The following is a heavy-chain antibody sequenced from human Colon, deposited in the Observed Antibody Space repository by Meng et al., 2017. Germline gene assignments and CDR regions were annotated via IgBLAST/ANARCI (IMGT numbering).Heavy chain of an antibody. CDR2: VYHRGDT. CDR3: GRDQGRQLINH. J-gene: IGHJ4*02. V-gene: IGHV4-4*02. CDR1: GDSISSDIW. Sequence: QELLQEAGPRLVKPSASPSLTCTVSGDSISSDIWWSGVRQPPGKGLEWIGEVYHRGDTNYNPSLKSRVVISVDRSKNQFSLNLSSVTAADTAVYYCGRDQGRQLINHWGQGTLVTVSS. D-gene: IGHD1-1*01.